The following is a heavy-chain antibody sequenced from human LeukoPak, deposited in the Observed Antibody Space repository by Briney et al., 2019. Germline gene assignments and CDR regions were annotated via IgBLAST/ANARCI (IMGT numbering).Heavy chain of an antibody. Sequence: GGGPRLPCAASGFTFSSYNMNWGRPAPGEGGGGVSSISSSSSTIYYADSVKGRFTISRDNAKNSLYLQMNSLRAEDTAVYYCARVKARTGCFDYWGQGTLVTVSS. J-gene: IGHJ4*02. CDR3: ARVKARTGCFDY. V-gene: IGHV3-48*04. D-gene: IGHD1-1*01. CDR2: ISSSSSTI. CDR1: GFTFSSYN.